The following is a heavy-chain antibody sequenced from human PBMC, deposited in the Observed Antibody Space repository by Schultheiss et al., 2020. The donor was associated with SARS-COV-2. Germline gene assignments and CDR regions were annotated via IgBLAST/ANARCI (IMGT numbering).Heavy chain of an antibody. D-gene: IGHD3-10*01. CDR2: ISAYNGNT. Sequence: ASVKVSCKASGYTFTSYGISWVRQAPGQGLEWMGWISAYNGNTNYAQKLQGRVTMTTDTSTSTAYMELRSLRSDDTAVYYCAGVLEEIWVVRAIEEVYYYMDVWGKGTTVTVSS. J-gene: IGHJ6*03. V-gene: IGHV1-18*01. CDR1: GYTFTSYG. CDR3: AGVLEEIWVVRAIEEVYYYMDV.